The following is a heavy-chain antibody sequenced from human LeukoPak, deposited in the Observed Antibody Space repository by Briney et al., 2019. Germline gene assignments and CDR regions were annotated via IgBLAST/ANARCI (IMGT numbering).Heavy chain of an antibody. CDR3: ARDPSRSSSHWYFDL. D-gene: IGHD6-13*01. CDR1: GFTFSSYS. J-gene: IGHJ2*01. Sequence: GGSLRLSCAASGFTFSSYSMNWVRQAPGKGLEWVSSISSSSSYIYYADSVKGRFTISRDNAKNSLYLQMNSLRAEDTAVYYCARDPSRSSSHWYFDLWGRGTLVTVSS. CDR2: ISSSSSYI. V-gene: IGHV3-21*01.